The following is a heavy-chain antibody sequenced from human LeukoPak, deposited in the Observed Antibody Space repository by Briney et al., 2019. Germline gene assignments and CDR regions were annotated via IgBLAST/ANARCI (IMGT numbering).Heavy chain of an antibody. J-gene: IGHJ2*01. CDR3: AKEMYGDYWYFDL. CDR1: GFTFRTYA. D-gene: IGHD4-17*01. V-gene: IGHV3-23*01. CDR2: IFGSGDNT. Sequence: PGGSLRLSCAASGFTFRTYAMSCVRQAPGKGLEWVSTIFGSGDNTYYADSVKGRFTISRDNSKNTLYLQMNSLRAEDTAVYYCAKEMYGDYWYFDLWGRGTLVTVSS.